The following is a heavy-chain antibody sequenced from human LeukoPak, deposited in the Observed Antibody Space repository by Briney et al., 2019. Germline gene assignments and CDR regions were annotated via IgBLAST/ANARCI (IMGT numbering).Heavy chain of an antibody. CDR2: IYHSGST. Sequence: PSETLSLTCTVSGYSISGGYYWGWIRQPPGKGLEWIGSIYHSGSTYYNPSLKSRVTISVDTSKNQFSLRLSSVTAADTAVYYCARVTQTSSGYDWVSYYDSSGYFDYWGQGTLVTVSS. D-gene: IGHD3-22*01. V-gene: IGHV4-38-2*02. CDR3: ARVTQTSSGYDWVSYYDSSGYFDY. J-gene: IGHJ4*02. CDR1: GYSISGGYY.